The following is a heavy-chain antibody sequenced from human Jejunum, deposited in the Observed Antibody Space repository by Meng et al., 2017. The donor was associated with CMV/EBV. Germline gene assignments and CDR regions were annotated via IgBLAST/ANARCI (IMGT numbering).Heavy chain of an antibody. CDR3: TSDYGGFDP. CDR2: ISYDGTNK. CDR1: GFTFSRYT. Sequence: VQRVGSGGGVVQPGGCLRLSCAASGFTFSRYTMHWVRQAPGQGLEWLAIISYDGTNKYYADSLKGRFTISRDNSKNTAFLQMNSLRPDDTGVYYCTSDYGGFDPWGQGTLVTVSS. V-gene: IGHV3-30-3*01. J-gene: IGHJ5*02. D-gene: IGHD4/OR15-4a*01.